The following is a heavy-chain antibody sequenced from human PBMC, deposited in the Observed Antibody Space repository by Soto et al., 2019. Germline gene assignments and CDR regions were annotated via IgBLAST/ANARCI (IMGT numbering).Heavy chain of an antibody. D-gene: IGHD5-18*01. J-gene: IGHJ5*02. CDR3: AINVYTAFIGNWFDL. V-gene: IGHV4-31*03. CDR1: GDSVNSFDSY. CDR2: IYYSGNT. Sequence: SETPSLTCTVSGDSVNSFDSYWSWIRQHPGKGLEWIGYIYYSGNTYYNPSLKSRVIISIDTSKNQFSLKLSSVTAADTALYYCAINVYTAFIGNWFDLRGQGTLVTVSS.